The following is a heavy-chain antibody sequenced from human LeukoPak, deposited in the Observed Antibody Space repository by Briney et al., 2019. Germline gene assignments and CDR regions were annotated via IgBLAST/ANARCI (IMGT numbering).Heavy chain of an antibody. CDR1: GFTFNYFA. CDR2: TSFDGTNK. Sequence: GRSLRLSCAGSGFTFNYFAIHWVRQASGKGLEWVAVTSFDGTNKYYADSVKGRFTISRDNSKNTLYLQMNSLRAEDTAVYYCAKVARRLGELSPLDYWGQGTLVTVSS. J-gene: IGHJ4*02. CDR3: AKVARRLGELSPLDY. D-gene: IGHD3-16*02. V-gene: IGHV3-30-3*01.